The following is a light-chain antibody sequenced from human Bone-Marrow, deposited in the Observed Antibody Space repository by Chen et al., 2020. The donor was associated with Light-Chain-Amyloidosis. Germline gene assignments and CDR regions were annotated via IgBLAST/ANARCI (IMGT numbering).Light chain of an antibody. Sequence: SYELTQPPSVSVSPGQTARITCSGDDLPTKYAYWYQQKPGQAPVLVIHRDTERPSGFSERFSGFSSGRTATLPISGVQSEDEADYHCPSADSSGTYEVIFGGGTKLTVL. V-gene: IGLV3-25*03. CDR3: PSADSSGTYEVI. CDR1: DLPTKY. J-gene: IGLJ2*01. CDR2: RDT.